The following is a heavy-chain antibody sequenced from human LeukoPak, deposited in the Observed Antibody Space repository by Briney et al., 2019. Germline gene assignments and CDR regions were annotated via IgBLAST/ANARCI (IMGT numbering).Heavy chain of an antibody. CDR3: AKDPQNYYDSSTFDY. J-gene: IGHJ4*02. V-gene: IGHV3-23*01. D-gene: IGHD3-22*01. CDR1: GFTFSSYA. CDR2: ISGSGGST. Sequence: GGSLRLSCAASGFTFSSYAMSWVRQAPGKGLEWVSAISGSGGSTYYADSVKGRFTISRDNSKNTLYLQMNSLRAEDTAVYYRAKDPQNYYDSSTFDYWGQGTLVTVSS.